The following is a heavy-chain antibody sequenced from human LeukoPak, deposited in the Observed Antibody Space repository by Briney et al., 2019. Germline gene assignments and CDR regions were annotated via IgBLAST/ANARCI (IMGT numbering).Heavy chain of an antibody. CDR2: IYTSGST. J-gene: IGHJ3*02. V-gene: IGHV4-4*07. CDR3: ARDAYYYDSSGYYRGAFDI. D-gene: IGHD3-22*01. Sequence: SETLSLTCTVSGFSISSYYWSWIRQPAGKGLEWIGRIYTSGSTNYNPSLKSRVTMSVDTSKNQFSLKLSSVTAADTAVYYCARDAYYYDSSGYYRGAFDIWGQGTMVTVSS. CDR1: GFSISSYY.